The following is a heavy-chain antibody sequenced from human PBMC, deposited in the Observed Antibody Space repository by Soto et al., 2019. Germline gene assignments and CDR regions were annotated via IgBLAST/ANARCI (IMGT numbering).Heavy chain of an antibody. CDR2: IRSSTSYI. Sequence: GGSLRLSCAASGFTFSSYKMSWVRQAPGKGLEWVSSIRSSTSYIYYADSVKGRLTISRDNAKSSLYLQMNSLRVEDTAVYYCARGASSGYYYFDNWGQGIPVTVSS. J-gene: IGHJ4*02. D-gene: IGHD3-22*01. CDR1: GFTFSSYK. V-gene: IGHV3-21*01. CDR3: ARGASSGYYYFDN.